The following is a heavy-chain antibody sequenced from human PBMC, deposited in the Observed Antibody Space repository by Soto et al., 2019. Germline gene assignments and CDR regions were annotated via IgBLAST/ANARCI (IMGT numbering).Heavy chain of an antibody. CDR2: ISPYNNNNT. Sequence: QIQLVQSGGEVKKPGASVKVSCKASGYTFISYGISWVRQAPGQGLEWMGWISPYNNNNTKCAQKVQGRVTLTTETSNTTASMELRSLTSHATPVYDCAREALRSSWAEFWAQGTLVPVSS. CDR3: AREALRSSWAEF. V-gene: IGHV1-18*01. CDR1: GYTFISYG. J-gene: IGHJ4*02. D-gene: IGHD6-13*01.